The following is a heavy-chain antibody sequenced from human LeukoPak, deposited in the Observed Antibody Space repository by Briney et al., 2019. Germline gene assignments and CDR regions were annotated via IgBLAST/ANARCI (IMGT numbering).Heavy chain of an antibody. J-gene: IGHJ4*02. V-gene: IGHV3-30*03. CDR3: ASRTPGFGEFSFDY. D-gene: IGHD3-10*01. CDR2: ISYDGSNK. Sequence: GGSLRLSCAASGFTFSSYGMHWVRQAPGKGLEWVAVISYDGSNKYYADSVKGRFTISRDNSKNTLYLQMNSLRAEDTAVYYCASRTPGFGEFSFDYWGQGTLVTVSS. CDR1: GFTFSSYG.